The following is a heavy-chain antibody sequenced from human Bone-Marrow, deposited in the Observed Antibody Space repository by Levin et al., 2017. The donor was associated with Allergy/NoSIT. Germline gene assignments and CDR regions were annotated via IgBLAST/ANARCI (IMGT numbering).Heavy chain of an antibody. D-gene: IGHD3-10*01. J-gene: IGHJ4*02. CDR3: ARGGMSSYYFDY. CDR1: GGSIRSSAYF. Sequence: SCNVSGGSIRSSAYFWGWIRQPPGKGLEWVGSLYYSATTYQNPSLKSRVTISEDTSTNQVSLRLSSVTAADTAVYYCARGGMSSYYFDYWGQGVLVTVSS. V-gene: IGHV4-39*01. CDR2: LYYSATT.